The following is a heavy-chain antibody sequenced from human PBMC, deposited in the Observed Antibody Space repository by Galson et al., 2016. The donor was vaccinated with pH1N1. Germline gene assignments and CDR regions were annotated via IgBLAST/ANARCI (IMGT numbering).Heavy chain of an antibody. Sequence: SLRLSCAASGFTFSDYYMSWIRQAPGKGLEWVSNISSSGSTIYYADSVKGRFTIPRDNAKNSLYLQMNSLRAEDTAVYYCARGRGYHLLLGWFDPWGQGTLVTVSS. D-gene: IGHD2-2*01. CDR2: ISSSGSTI. CDR1: GFTFSDYY. V-gene: IGHV3-11*01. J-gene: IGHJ5*02. CDR3: ARGRGYHLLLGWFDP.